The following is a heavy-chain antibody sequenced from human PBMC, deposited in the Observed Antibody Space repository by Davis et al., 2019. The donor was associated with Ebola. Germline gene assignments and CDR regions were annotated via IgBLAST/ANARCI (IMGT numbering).Heavy chain of an antibody. D-gene: IGHD3-16*01. J-gene: IGHJ4*02. CDR2: ISPGDSDT. CDR3: ASHERGSFGEGGY. V-gene: IGHV5-51*01. CDR1: GYSFTSYW. Sequence: GESLKIPCKGSGYSFTSYWIRCVRQMPGKGLEWMRIISPGDSDTRYSPSFQGQVTISADKSISTAYLQWSSLKASDTAMYYCASHERGSFGEGGYWGQGTLVTVSS.